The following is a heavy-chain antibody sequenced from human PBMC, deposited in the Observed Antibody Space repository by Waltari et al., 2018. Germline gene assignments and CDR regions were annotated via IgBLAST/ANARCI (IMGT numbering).Heavy chain of an antibody. V-gene: IGHV3-21*01. Sequence: EVQLVGSGGGLVKPGGSLRLSCAASGFTFRSYTMSWGRQAPGKGLEWVSSISSGSSYIFYADSVKGRFTISRDNAKNSLYLQMNSLRVEDTAVYYCAREWGVMVGTAGYYFDYWGQGSLVTVSS. D-gene: IGHD3-9*01. CDR2: ISSGSSYI. CDR1: GFTFRSYT. J-gene: IGHJ4*02. CDR3: AREWGVMVGTAGYYFDY.